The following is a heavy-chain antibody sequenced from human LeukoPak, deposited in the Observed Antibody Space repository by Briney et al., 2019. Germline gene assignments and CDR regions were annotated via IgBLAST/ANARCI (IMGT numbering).Heavy chain of an antibody. J-gene: IGHJ4*02. V-gene: IGHV4-30-4*01. CDR3: AGAPIIEMATDPLGY. CDR1: GGSISSGDYY. Sequence: PSETLSLTCTVSGGSISSGDYYWSWIRQPPGKGLEWIGYIYYSGSTYYNPSLKSRVTISVDTSKNQFSLKLSSVTAADTAVYYCAGAPIIEMATDPLGYWGQGTLVTVSS. D-gene: IGHD5-24*01. CDR2: IYYSGST.